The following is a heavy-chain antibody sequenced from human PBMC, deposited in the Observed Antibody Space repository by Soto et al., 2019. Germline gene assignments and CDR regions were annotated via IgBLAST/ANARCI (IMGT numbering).Heavy chain of an antibody. D-gene: IGHD4-4*01. CDR3: ARVRYSNFNFDY. Sequence: QVQLQESGPGLVKPSQTLSLTCTVSGGSISSGGYYWSWIRQHPGKGLEWIGYIYYSGSTYYNPSLQSTVTITLDTSKNQCSLKMSSVTAADTAGYYCARVRYSNFNFDYWGQGTLVTVSS. CDR2: IYYSGST. V-gene: IGHV4-31*01. CDR1: GGSISSGGYY. J-gene: IGHJ4*02.